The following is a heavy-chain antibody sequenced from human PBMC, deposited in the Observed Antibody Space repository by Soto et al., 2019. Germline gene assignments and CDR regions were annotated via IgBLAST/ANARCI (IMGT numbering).Heavy chain of an antibody. CDR1: GGTFSSYA. D-gene: IGHD6-19*01. V-gene: IGHV1-69*01. Sequence: QVQLVQSGAEVKKPGSSVKVSCKASGGTFSSYAISWVRQAPGQGLEWMGGIIPLFGTANYAQKFQGRVTITADESTSTAYLELSSLRSEDTAVYYCARDRELGALDGTRLLRMFDYWGQGTLVTVSS. CDR2: IIPLFGTA. J-gene: IGHJ4*02. CDR3: ARDRELGALDGTRLLRMFDY.